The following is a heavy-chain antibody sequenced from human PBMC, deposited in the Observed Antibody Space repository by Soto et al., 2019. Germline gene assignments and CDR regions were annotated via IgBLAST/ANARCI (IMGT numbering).Heavy chain of an antibody. J-gene: IGHJ4*02. V-gene: IGHV4-31*03. D-gene: IGHD3-16*01. CDR3: AREGGAFDY. Sequence: QVQLQESGPGLVKPSQTMSLPCTVSGGSITSDGYYWTWIRQHPGKGLEYIGYIFYSGSTYYNPSLKSRVTISVDTSKNQFSLKLSSVTAADTAVYYCAREGGAFDYWGQGTLVTVSS. CDR1: GGSITSDGYY. CDR2: IFYSGST.